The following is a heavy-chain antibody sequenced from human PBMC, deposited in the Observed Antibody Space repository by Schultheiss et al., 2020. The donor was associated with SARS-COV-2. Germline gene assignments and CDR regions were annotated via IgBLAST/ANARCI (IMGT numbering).Heavy chain of an antibody. Sequence: SETLSLTCAVYGGSFSGYYWNWIRQPPGKGLEWIGEIYHSGSTNYNPSLKSRVTVSLDTSKNQFSLKLSSVTAADTAVYYCARVRRTMGGSDYWGQGTLVTVS. CDR2: IYHSGST. CDR1: GGSFSGYY. V-gene: IGHV4-34*01. J-gene: IGHJ4*02. CDR3: ARVRRTMGGSDY. D-gene: IGHD1-1*01.